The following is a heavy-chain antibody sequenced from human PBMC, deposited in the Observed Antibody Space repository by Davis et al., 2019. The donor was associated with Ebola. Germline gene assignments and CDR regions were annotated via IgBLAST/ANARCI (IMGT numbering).Heavy chain of an antibody. J-gene: IGHJ5*02. D-gene: IGHD4-17*01. CDR1: GYTFSGYA. Sequence: AASVKVSCKTSGYTFSGYAISWVRQAPGQGLEWIGRINVYNGHTNYAQNFQGRVTVSTDTSTSIAYMELRSLRSDDTALYYCERDATTVTTIWFDPWGQGTLVTVSS. V-gene: IGHV1-18*01. CDR3: ERDATTVTTIWFDP. CDR2: INVYNGHT.